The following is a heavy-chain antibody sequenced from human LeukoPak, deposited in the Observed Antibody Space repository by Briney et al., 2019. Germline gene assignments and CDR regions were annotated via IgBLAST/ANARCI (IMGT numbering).Heavy chain of an antibody. CDR2: IKSKTDGGTT. J-gene: IGHJ4*02. V-gene: IGHV3-15*01. CDR1: GFTFSSYE. Sequence: GGSLRLSCAASGFTFSSYEMNWVRQAPGKGLEWVGRIKSKTDGGTTDYAAPVKGRFTISRDDSKNTLYLQMNSLKTEDTAVYYCTTDAAGDYVVESFDYWGQGTLVTVSS. D-gene: IGHD4-17*01. CDR3: TTDAAGDYVVESFDY.